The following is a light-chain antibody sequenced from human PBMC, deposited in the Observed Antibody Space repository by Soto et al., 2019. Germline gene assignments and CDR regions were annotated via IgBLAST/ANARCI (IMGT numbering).Light chain of an antibody. CDR2: GAS. J-gene: IGKJ1*01. CDR3: QQYDGSST. CDR1: HSVGNHY. Sequence: ENVFTHPPATLSTSPGERPTLSSRRRHSVGNHYLAWYQQKPXXAPRLLIYGASILAPDIPDRFSGSGSGTDFTLTISRLEPEDFAVYYCQQYDGSSTFCQGTNVEIK. V-gene: IGKV3-20*01.